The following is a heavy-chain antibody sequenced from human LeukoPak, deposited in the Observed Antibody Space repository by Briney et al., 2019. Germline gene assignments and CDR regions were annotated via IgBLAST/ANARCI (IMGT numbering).Heavy chain of an antibody. V-gene: IGHV1-18*04. D-gene: IGHD3-10*01. CDR2: ISGFNGNT. CDR1: GYTFTTYG. CDR3: ARDGSGTSEHDGLDI. Sequence: GPSVTVSCKVSGYTFTTYGISWVRQAPGQGLEWMGWISGFNGNTNYAQKFQGRVTMNTHTSTSTADMELKSLRSDDTAVYYCARDGSGTSEHDGLDIWGQRTTVTVS. J-gene: IGHJ3*02.